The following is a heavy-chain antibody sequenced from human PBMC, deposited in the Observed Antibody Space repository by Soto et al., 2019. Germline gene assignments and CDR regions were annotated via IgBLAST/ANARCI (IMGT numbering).Heavy chain of an antibody. J-gene: IGHJ5*02. CDR1: GYTFFTYD. Sequence: QVHLVQSGVEVKTPGASVKVSCQASGYTFFTYDISWVRQAPGQGIEWMGWISTYSGDTKYAQKFQGRVTMTTDTSTTTAYLELRSRRSDYTAVYYCARHHGPTTSENGFDPWGQGTLVTVSS. CDR2: ISTYSGDT. V-gene: IGHV1-18*01. CDR3: ARHHGPTTSENGFDP. D-gene: IGHD5-12*01.